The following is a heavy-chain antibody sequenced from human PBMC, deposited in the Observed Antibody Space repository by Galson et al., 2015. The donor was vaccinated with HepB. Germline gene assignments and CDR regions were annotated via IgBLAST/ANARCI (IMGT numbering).Heavy chain of an antibody. CDR1: GFTSSDSY. CDR2: ISGSSNTK. V-gene: IGHV3-11*01. CDR3: ASDILPTAAPDF. J-gene: IGHJ4*02. Sequence: SLRLSCAASGFTSSDSYMSWIRQAPGKGLEWVSSISGSSNTKYYADSVKGRFTISRDNAKNSLYLQMNTLRAEDTAVYYCASDILPTAAPDFWGQGTMVTVSS. D-gene: IGHD4-17*01.